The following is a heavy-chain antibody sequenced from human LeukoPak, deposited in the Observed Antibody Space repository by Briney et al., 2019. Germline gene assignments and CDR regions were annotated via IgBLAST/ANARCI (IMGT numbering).Heavy chain of an antibody. CDR3: AREITGTRFDP. V-gene: IGHV3-33*08. CDR1: GFTFSSYW. D-gene: IGHD1-7*01. CDR2: IWYDGSNK. J-gene: IGHJ5*02. Sequence: GGSLRLSCAASGFTFSSYWMSWVRQAPGKGLEWVAVIWYDGSNKYYADSVKGRFTISRDNSKNTPYLQMNSLRAEDTAVYYCAREITGTRFDPWGQGTLVTVSS.